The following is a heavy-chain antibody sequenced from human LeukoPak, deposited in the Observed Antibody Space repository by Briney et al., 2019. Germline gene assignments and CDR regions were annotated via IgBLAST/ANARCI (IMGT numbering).Heavy chain of an antibody. CDR3: AKDGGEYFQH. Sequence: GGSLRLSCAASGFTFSSYGMHWVRQAPGKGLEWVAFIRYDGSNKYYADSVKGRFTISRDNSKNTLYLQTNSLRVEDTAMYYCAKDGGEYFQHWGQGNLVTVSS. V-gene: IGHV3-30*02. J-gene: IGHJ1*01. D-gene: IGHD3-16*01. CDR1: GFTFSSYG. CDR2: IRYDGSNK.